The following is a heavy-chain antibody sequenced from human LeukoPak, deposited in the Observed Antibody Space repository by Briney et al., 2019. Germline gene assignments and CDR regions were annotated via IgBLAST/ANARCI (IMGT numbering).Heavy chain of an antibody. CDR2: INHSGST. Sequence: SETLSLTCAVYGGSFSGYYWSWIRQPPGKGLEWIGEINHSGSTNYNPSLKSRVTISVDTSKNQFSLKVTSVTAADTAVYYCASGTFDGPLYGTYWYFHVWGRGTLVTVSS. D-gene: IGHD3-16*01. CDR3: ASGTFDGPLYGTYWYFHV. CDR1: GGSFSGYY. J-gene: IGHJ2*01. V-gene: IGHV4-34*01.